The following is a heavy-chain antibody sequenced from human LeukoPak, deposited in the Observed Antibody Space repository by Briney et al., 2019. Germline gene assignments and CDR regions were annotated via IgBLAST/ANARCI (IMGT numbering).Heavy chain of an antibody. CDR3: ARGYSGYRSLYWYFDL. CDR1: GFTVSSNY. D-gene: IGHD1-26*01. CDR2: IYSGGST. V-gene: IGHV3-53*01. J-gene: IGHJ2*01. Sequence: GGSLRLSCAASGFTVSSNYMSWVRQAPGKGLEWVSVIYSGGSTYYADSVKGRFTISRDNSKNTLYLQMNSLRAEDTAVYYCARGYSGYRSLYWYFDLWGRGTLVTVSS.